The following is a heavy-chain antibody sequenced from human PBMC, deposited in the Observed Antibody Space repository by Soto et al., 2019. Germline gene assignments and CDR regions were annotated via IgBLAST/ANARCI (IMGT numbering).Heavy chain of an antibody. V-gene: IGHV3-15*01. CDR2: IKSKTDGGTT. D-gene: IGHD3-22*01. CDR1: GFTFSNAW. Sequence: AGGSLRLSCAASGFTFSNAWMSWVRQAPGKGLEWVGRIKSKTDGGTTDYAAPVKGRFTISRDDSKNTLYLQMNSLKTEDTAVYYCTTDSESYYDSSGYYYEGYFDLWGRGTLVTVSS. CDR3: TTDSESYYDSSGYYYEGYFDL. J-gene: IGHJ2*01.